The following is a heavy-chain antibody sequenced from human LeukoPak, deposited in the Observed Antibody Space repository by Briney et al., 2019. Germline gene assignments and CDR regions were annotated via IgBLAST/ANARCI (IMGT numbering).Heavy chain of an antibody. CDR2: ISYDGSNK. D-gene: IGHD6-19*01. CDR1: GFTFSSYA. CDR3: ARDAQWLVKGTDAFDI. V-gene: IGHV3-30-3*01. J-gene: IGHJ3*02. Sequence: PGGSLRLSCAASGFTFSSYAMHWVRQAPGKGLEWVAVISYDGSNKYYADSVKGRFTISRDNSKNTLYLQMNSLRAEDTAVYYCARDAQWLVKGTDAFDIWGQGTMVTVSS.